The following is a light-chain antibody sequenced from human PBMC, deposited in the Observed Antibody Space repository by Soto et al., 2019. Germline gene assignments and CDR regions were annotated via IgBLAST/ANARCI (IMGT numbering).Light chain of an antibody. J-gene: IGKJ4*01. CDR3: QQYGSSLP. V-gene: IGKV3-20*01. Sequence: EIVLTQSPGTLSLSPGERATLSCRASEFLSSSYLVWYQQKPGQAPRLLIYAASRRATGIPDRFSGSGSATDFTLTISRLEPEDFAVYYCQQYGSSLPFGGGTKVEIK. CDR1: EFLSSSY. CDR2: AAS.